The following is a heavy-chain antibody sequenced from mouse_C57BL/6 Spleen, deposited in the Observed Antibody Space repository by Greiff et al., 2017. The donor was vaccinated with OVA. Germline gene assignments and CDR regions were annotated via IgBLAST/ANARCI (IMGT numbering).Heavy chain of an antibody. CDR1: GYTFTDYE. D-gene: IGHD2-10*02. J-gene: IGHJ3*01. Sequence: QVQLQQSGAELVRPGASVTLSCKASGYTFTDYEMHWVKQTPVHGLEWIGAIDPETGGTDYNQKFKGKAILTADKSSSTAYMELRSLTSEDSAVYYCTRAGMVPFAYWGQGTLVTVSA. CDR2: IDPETGGT. CDR3: TRAGMVPFAY. V-gene: IGHV1-15*01.